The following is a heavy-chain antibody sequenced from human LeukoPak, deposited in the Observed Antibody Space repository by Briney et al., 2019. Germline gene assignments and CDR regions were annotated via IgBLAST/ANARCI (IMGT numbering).Heavy chain of an antibody. CDR2: IYYSGST. V-gene: IGHV4-59*01. CDR1: GGSISSYY. D-gene: IGHD2-15*01. Sequence: TPSETPSLTCTVSGGSISSYYWSWIRQPPGKGLEWIGYIYYSGSTNYNPSLKSRVTISVDTSKNQFSLKLSSVTAADTAVYYCARQETRGGMVDPWGQGTLVTVSS. J-gene: IGHJ5*02. CDR3: ARQETRGGMVDP.